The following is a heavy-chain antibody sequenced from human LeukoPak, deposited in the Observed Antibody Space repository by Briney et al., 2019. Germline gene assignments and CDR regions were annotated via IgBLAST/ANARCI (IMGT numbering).Heavy chain of an antibody. CDR1: GNSISSGDNY. CDR3: ARGRGVRGVYHSSSWYYDY. D-gene: IGHD6-13*01. CDR2: INHSGST. J-gene: IGHJ4*02. Sequence: PSQTLSLTCTVSGNSISSGDNYWSWIRQPPGKGLEWIGEINHSGSTNYNPSLKSRVTISVDTSKNQFSLKLSSVTAADTAVYYCARGRGVRGVYHSSSWYYDYWGQGTLVTVSS. V-gene: IGHV4-30-4*08.